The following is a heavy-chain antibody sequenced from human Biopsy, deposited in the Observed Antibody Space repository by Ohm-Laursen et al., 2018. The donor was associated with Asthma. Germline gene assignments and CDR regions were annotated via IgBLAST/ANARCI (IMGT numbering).Heavy chain of an antibody. CDR3: AREGVAGTHIED. V-gene: IGHV3-30-3*01. Sequence: SLRLSCTASGFTFGDYWMSWVRQAPGKGLEWVAVISYDGSSIYYADSVKGRFTISRDNSKNTLSLQMNSLTAEDTAVYYRAREGVAGTHIEDWGQGTLVTVSS. CDR1: GFTFGDYW. J-gene: IGHJ4*02. CDR2: ISYDGSSI. D-gene: IGHD6-19*01.